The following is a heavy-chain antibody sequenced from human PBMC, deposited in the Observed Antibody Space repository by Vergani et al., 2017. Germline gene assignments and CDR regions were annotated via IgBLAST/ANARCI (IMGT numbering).Heavy chain of an antibody. CDR1: GFTFSNYW. CDR3: ARDGWELLDYFYYMDV. V-gene: IGHV3-74*01. D-gene: IGHD1-26*01. CDR2: INSDGDST. Sequence: VQLVESGGGLVQPGGSLRLSCTASGFTFSNYWMQWVRQAPGKGLMWVSRINSDGDSTSYADAVKGRFTISRDNAKNTLYLQMDSLGAEDTAVYYCARDGWELLDYFYYMDVWGKGTTVTVSS. J-gene: IGHJ6*03.